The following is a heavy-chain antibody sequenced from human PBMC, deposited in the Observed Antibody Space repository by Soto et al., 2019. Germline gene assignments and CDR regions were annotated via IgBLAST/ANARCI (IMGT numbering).Heavy chain of an antibody. J-gene: IGHJ4*02. CDR2: IWYDGSNK. CDR1: GFTFSSYG. D-gene: IGHD3-22*01. V-gene: IGHV3-33*01. CDR3: ARDYYDSPDPYYFDY. Sequence: GGSLRLSCAASGFTFSSYGMHWVRQAPGKGLEWVAVIWYDGSNKYYADSVKGRFTISRDNSKNTLYLQMNSLRAEDTAVYYCARDYYDSPDPYYFDYWGQGTLVTVAS.